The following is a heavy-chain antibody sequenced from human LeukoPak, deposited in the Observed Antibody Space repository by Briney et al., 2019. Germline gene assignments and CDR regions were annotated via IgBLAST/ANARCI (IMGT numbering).Heavy chain of an antibody. CDR3: ARAPSSIMTFDI. D-gene: IGHD3-16*01. Sequence: ASVNVSFKSSGYTFTSYGISGVRQPPGQGVEWVGLISAYRGNKNYAQKLQGRVTITKDTSTSTAYMELRSLRSDDTAVYYCARAPSSIMTFDIWGQGTMVTVSS. V-gene: IGHV1-18*01. J-gene: IGHJ3*02. CDR2: ISAYRGNK. CDR1: GYTFTSYG.